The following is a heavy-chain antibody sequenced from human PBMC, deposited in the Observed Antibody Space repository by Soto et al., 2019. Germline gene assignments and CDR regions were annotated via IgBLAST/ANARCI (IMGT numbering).Heavy chain of an antibody. Sequence: PSETLSLTCTVSGRSIISGGYYWSWIRQHPAKGLEWIGYVYHTGTTYYNPSLRGRVRMSVDTSKNQFSLNLTSVTAADTAVYYCARQGGSNFDWLDPWGQGTLVTVSS. D-gene: IGHD4-4*01. CDR1: GRSIISGGYY. J-gene: IGHJ5*02. V-gene: IGHV4-31*03. CDR3: ARQGGSNFDWLDP. CDR2: VYHTGTT.